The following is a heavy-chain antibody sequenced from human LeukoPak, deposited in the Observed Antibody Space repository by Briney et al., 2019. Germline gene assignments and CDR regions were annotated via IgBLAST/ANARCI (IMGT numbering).Heavy chain of an antibody. D-gene: IGHD1-1*01. Sequence: SETLSLTCTVSGGSISSYYWSWIRQPAGKGLEWIGRIYTSGSTNYSPSLKSRVTMSVDTSKNQFSLKLSSVTAADTAVYYCARVNLGGTDGDNWFDPWGQGTLVTVSS. CDR2: IYTSGST. J-gene: IGHJ5*02. V-gene: IGHV4-4*07. CDR1: GGSISSYY. CDR3: ARVNLGGTDGDNWFDP.